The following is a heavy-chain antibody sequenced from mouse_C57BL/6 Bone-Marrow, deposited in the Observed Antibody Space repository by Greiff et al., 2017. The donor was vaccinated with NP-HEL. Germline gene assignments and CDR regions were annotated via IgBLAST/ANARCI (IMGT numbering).Heavy chain of an antibody. D-gene: IGHD2-3*01. J-gene: IGHJ4*01. Sequence: QVQLQQPGAELVKPGASVKMSCKASGYTFTSYWITWVKQRPGQGLEWIGDIYPGSGSTNYTEKFKSKATLTVDTSSSTAYMQLSSLTSEDSAVYYGARLGYYVNYAMDYWGQGTSVTVSS. CDR1: GYTFTSYW. V-gene: IGHV1-55*01. CDR2: IYPGSGST. CDR3: ARLGYYVNYAMDY.